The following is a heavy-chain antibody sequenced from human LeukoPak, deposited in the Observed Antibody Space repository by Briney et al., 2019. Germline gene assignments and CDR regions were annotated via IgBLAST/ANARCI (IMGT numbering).Heavy chain of an antibody. CDR1: GGTFSTYA. D-gene: IGHD2-2*01. Sequence: SVKVSCXASGGTFSTYAISWVRQALGQGLEWMGGIIPIFGTANYAQKFQGRVTITADESTSTAYMELSSLRSEDTAVYYCARDQGYCSSTSCHISWFDPWGQGTLVTVSS. CDR2: IIPIFGTA. V-gene: IGHV1-69*13. CDR3: ARDQGYCSSTSCHISWFDP. J-gene: IGHJ5*02.